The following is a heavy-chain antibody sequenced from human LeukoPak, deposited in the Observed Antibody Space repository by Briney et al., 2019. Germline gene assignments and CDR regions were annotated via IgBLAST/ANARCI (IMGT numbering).Heavy chain of an antibody. J-gene: IGHJ4*02. CDR3: AKGRGYSYGYYYFDY. CDR1: GFTFSSYS. D-gene: IGHD5-18*01. V-gene: IGHV3-21*01. Sequence: GGSLRLSCAASGFTFSSYSMNWVRQAPGKGLEWVSSISSSSSYIYYADSVKGRFTISRDNSKNTLYLQMNSLRAEDTAVYYCAKGRGYSYGYYYFDYWGQGTLVTVSS. CDR2: ISSSSSYI.